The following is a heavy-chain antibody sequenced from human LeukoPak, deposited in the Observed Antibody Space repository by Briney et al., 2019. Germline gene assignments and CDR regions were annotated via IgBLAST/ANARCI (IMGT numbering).Heavy chain of an antibody. V-gene: IGHV3-23*01. J-gene: IGHJ4*02. CDR1: GFTFSSYA. CDR2: ISGSGGST. Sequence: QPGGSLRLSCAASGFTFSSYAMSWVRQAPGKGLEWVSAISGSGGSTYYADSVKGRFTISRDNSKNTLYLQMNSLRAEDTAVYYCAKGADIVVVPAAYPVDYWGQGTLVTVSS. D-gene: IGHD2-2*01. CDR3: AKGADIVVVPAAYPVDY.